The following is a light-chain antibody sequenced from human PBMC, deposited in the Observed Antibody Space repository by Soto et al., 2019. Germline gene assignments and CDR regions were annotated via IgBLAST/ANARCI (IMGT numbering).Light chain of an antibody. CDR1: QDISNY. CDR2: DAS. V-gene: IGKV1-33*01. CDR3: QQYDNRFLT. Sequence: DIQMTQSPSSLSASVGDRVTITCQASQDISNYLNWYQQKPGKAPKLLIYDASNLETGVPSRFSGSGSGTEFTFTISSLQPEDIATYYCQQYDNRFLTFGGGTKVEIK. J-gene: IGKJ4*01.